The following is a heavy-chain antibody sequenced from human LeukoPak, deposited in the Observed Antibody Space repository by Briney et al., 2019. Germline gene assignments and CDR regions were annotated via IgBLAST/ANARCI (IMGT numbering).Heavy chain of an antibody. J-gene: IGHJ6*03. D-gene: IGHD5-24*01. CDR2: IYHSGST. V-gene: IGHV4-38-2*02. CDR3: ARERDIYYYMDV. Sequence: SETLSLTCSVSGHSISTNNFWVWIRQPPGKGLEWIGNIYHSGSTYYNPSLKSRVTISVDTSNNQFSLTLTSVTAADTAVYYCARERDIYYYMDVWDTGTTVIVSS. CDR1: GHSISTNNF.